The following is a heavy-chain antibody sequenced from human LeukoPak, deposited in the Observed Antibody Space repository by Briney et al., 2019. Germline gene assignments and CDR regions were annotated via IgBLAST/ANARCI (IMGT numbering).Heavy chain of an antibody. D-gene: IGHD2/OR15-2a*01. CDR1: GFTFSSYS. CDR2: ISYAGPYI. V-gene: IGHV3-21*01. Sequence: GGSLRLSCAASGFTFSSYSMNWVRQAPGKGLEWVSSISYAGPYIYYADSVKGRFTISRDNAKNSLYLQMNSLRAEDTAVCYCARERPFCISTTCHPYYFDYWGQGTLVTVSS. CDR3: ARERPFCISTTCHPYYFDY. J-gene: IGHJ4*02.